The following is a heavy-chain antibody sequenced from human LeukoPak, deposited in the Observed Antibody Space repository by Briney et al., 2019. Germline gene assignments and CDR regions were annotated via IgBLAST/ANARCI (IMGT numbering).Heavy chain of an antibody. Sequence: SETLSLTCTVSGGSISSYYWSWIRQPAGKGLEWIGRIYTSGSTNYNPSLKSRVTMSVDTSKNQFSLKLSSVTAADTAVYYCARVRGSSSFGYYYYYMDVWGKGTTVTVSS. CDR3: ARVRGSSSFGYYYYYMDV. J-gene: IGHJ6*03. CDR1: GGSISSYY. D-gene: IGHD6-6*01. V-gene: IGHV4-4*07. CDR2: IYTSGST.